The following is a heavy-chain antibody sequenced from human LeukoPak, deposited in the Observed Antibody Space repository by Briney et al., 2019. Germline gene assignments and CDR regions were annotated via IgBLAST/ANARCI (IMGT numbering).Heavy chain of an antibody. D-gene: IGHD3-10*01. J-gene: IGHJ6*03. Sequence: GASVKVSCKASGYTFTNFAMNWVRQAPGQGLEWMGCINTNTGNATYAQGFTGRFVFSFDTSVSTAYLQISSLKAEDTAVYYCARSGGSGSYYARYYYYYMDVWGKGTTVTISS. CDR2: INTNTGNA. V-gene: IGHV7-4-1*02. CDR3: ARSGGSGSYYARYYYYYMDV. CDR1: GYTFTNFA.